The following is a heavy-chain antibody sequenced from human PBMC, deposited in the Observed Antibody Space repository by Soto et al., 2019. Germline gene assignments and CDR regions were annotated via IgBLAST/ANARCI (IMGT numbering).Heavy chain of an antibody. J-gene: IGHJ4*02. Sequence: EVQLVESGGDLVKPGGSLRLSCAASGFTFSNAWMHWVRQAPGKGLEWVGRIKSKTDGGTTDYAAPVKGRFTISRDDSKNTLYLQMNSVKTEDTPVYYCTTGLGATDFDYWGQGTLVTVSS. CDR3: TTGLGATDFDY. CDR2: IKSKTDGGTT. D-gene: IGHD1-26*01. V-gene: IGHV3-15*07. CDR1: GFTFSNAW.